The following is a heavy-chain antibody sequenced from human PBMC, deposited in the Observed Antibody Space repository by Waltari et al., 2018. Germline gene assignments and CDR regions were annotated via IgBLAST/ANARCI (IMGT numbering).Heavy chain of an antibody. D-gene: IGHD7-27*01. CDR1: GYSISSGYY. Sequence: QVQLQESGPGLVKPSETLSLTCAVSGYSISSGYYWGWIRQPPGKGLEWIGSIYHSGSTYDTPSLKGRVTISVDTSKNQFSLKLSSVTAADTAVYYCASGCGDGAFDIWGQGTMVTVSS. CDR2: IYHSGST. V-gene: IGHV4-38-2*01. J-gene: IGHJ3*02. CDR3: ASGCGDGAFDI.